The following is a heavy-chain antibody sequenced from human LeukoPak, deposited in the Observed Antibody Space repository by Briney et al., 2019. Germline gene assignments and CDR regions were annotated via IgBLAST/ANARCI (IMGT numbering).Heavy chain of an antibody. CDR1: DASISGYY. D-gene: IGHD1-26*01. V-gene: IGHV4-59*01. Sequence: SDTLSLTCTVSDASISGYYWSWIRQPPGKGLEWIGSIHFSGSTNYNPSLRSRVTISVDTSKNQLSLKLSSVTAADTAVYCCARDLGGIYFDYWGQGTLVTVSS. CDR2: IHFSGST. CDR3: ARDLGGIYFDY. J-gene: IGHJ4*02.